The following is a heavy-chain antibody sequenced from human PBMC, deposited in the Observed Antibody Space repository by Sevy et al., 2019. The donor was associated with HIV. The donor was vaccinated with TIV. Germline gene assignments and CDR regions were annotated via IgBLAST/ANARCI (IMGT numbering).Heavy chain of an antibody. V-gene: IGHV5-51*01. Sequence: GESLKISCKGSGYTFTNYWIGWVRQMPGKGLEWMGIIYPGDSDTRYSPSFQGQVTISADKSISTAYLQWSSLKASDTAMYYCERRQPQNYFDSSGYYAPDWYFDLWGRGTLVTVSS. J-gene: IGHJ2*01. CDR2: IYPGDSDT. CDR1: GYTFTNYW. CDR3: ERRQPQNYFDSSGYYAPDWYFDL. D-gene: IGHD3-22*01.